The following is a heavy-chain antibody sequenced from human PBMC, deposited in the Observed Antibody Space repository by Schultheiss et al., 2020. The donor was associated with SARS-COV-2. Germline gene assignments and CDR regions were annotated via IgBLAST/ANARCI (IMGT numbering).Heavy chain of an antibody. J-gene: IGHJ4*02. CDR3: ARTMGYCSTTSCPYFDY. V-gene: IGHV4-59*06. CDR1: GGSISSYY. D-gene: IGHD2-2*01. CDR2: IYYGGST. Sequence: SQTLSLTCTVSGGSISSYYWSWIRQPAGKGLEWIGYIYYGGSTFYNPSLKSRVTMSVDTSKNQFSLMLSSVTAADTAVYYCARTMGYCSTTSCPYFDYWGQGTLVTVSS.